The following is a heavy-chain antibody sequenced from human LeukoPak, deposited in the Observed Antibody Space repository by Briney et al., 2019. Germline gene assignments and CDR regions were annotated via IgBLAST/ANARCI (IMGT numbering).Heavy chain of an antibody. CDR2: ISASGST. D-gene: IGHD2-15*01. Sequence: PSETLSLTCSVSGDSITSYYWSWVRQPAGKGLEWIGRISASGSTNYNPSLESRVTMSVATSKNQFSLKLTSVTAADTAIYYCAREGRSSTPGYWGQGTLVTVSS. CDR1: GDSITSYY. V-gene: IGHV4-4*07. CDR3: AREGRSSTPGY. J-gene: IGHJ4*02.